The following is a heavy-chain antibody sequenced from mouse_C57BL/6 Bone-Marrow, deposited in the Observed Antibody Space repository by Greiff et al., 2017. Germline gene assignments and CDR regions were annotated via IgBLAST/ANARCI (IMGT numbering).Heavy chain of an antibody. CDR3: ERGEGLSGSSLGY. D-gene: IGHD1-1*01. CDR1: GYSITSGYY. V-gene: IGHV3-6*01. J-gene: IGHJ2*01. Sequence: ESGPGLVKPSQSLSLTCSVTGYSITSGYYWNWNRKFPGNKLEWMGYISYDGSNNYNPSLKNRIPLTRDTSKNQFFMKLNSVTTEDTATYYGERGEGLSGSSLGYWGQGTTLTVSS. CDR2: ISYDGSN.